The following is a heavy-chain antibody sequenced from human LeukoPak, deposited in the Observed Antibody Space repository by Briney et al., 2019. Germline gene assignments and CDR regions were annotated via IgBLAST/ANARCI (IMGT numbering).Heavy chain of an antibody. Sequence: GGSLRLSCAASGFTFSDYYMSWIRQAPGKGLEWVSYISSSGSTIYYADSVKGRFTISRDNAKNTLYLQMNSLRAEDTAVYYCAKDHSFRGSSSFDYWGQGTLVTVSS. CDR3: AKDHSFRGSSSFDY. J-gene: IGHJ4*02. V-gene: IGHV3-11*04. CDR1: GFTFSDYY. CDR2: ISSSGSTI. D-gene: IGHD6-13*01.